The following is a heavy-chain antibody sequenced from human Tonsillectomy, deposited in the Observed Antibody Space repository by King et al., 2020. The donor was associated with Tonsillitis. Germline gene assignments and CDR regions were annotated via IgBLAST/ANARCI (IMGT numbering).Heavy chain of an antibody. CDR2: IYYSGST. CDR1: VGSISSYY. D-gene: IGHD1-1*01. J-gene: IGHJ4*02. CDR3: AREDNYYLDY. Sequence: QLQESGPGLVKPSETLSLTCTVSVGSISSYYWSWIRQPPGKGLEWIGYIYYSGSTNYNPSLKSRVTISVDTSKNQFSLKLSSVTAADTAVYFCAREDNYYLDYWGQGTLVTVSS. V-gene: IGHV4-59*01.